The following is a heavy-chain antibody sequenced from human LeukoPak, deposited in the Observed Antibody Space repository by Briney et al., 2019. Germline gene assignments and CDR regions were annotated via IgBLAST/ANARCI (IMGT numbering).Heavy chain of an antibody. CDR3: ARDDGSSWYDWFDP. CDR2: IYYSGST. Sequence: PSETLSLTCTVSGGSISSYYWSWIRQPPGKGLEWIGYIYYSGSTNYNPSLKSRVTISVDTSKNQFSLKLSSVTAADTAVYYCARDDGSSWYDWFDPWGQGTLVTVSS. J-gene: IGHJ5*02. D-gene: IGHD6-13*01. V-gene: IGHV4-59*01. CDR1: GGSISSYY.